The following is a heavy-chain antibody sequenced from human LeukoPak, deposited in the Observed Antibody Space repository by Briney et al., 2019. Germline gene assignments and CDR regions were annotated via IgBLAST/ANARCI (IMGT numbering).Heavy chain of an antibody. CDR2: ISGSSDDL. CDR3: ARDSGRYGYYMDV. J-gene: IGHJ6*04. Sequence: GGSLRLSCAASGFTFSTHRMNWVRQAPGKGLEWVADISGSSDDLHYADSVTGRFTISRDNAKDSVYLQMNSLRVEDTAVYYCARDSGRYGYYMDVWGKGTTVTISS. D-gene: IGHD1-26*01. V-gene: IGHV3-48*01. CDR1: GFTFSTHR.